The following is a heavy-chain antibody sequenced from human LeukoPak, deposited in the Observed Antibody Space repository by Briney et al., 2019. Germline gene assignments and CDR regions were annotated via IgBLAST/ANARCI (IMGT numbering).Heavy chain of an antibody. CDR2: INPNSGGT. D-gene: IGHD1-1*01. V-gene: IGHV1-2*02. CDR1: GYTFTGYY. J-gene: IGHJ4*02. CDR3: ARGPLNWNDVLDY. Sequence: ASVKVSCKASGYTFTGYYMHWVRQAPGQGLEWMGWINPNSGGTNYVQKFQGRVTMTRDTSISTAHMELSRLRSDDTAVYYCARGPLNWNDVLDYWGQGTLVTVSS.